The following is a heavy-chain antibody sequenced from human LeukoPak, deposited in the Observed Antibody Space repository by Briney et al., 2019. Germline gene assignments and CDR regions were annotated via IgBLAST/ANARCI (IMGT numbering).Heavy chain of an antibody. Sequence: SETLSLTCTVSGGSISSSKYYWGWIRQPPGKGLEWIGSVRYSGTTYYNPSLKSRVTISVDTSKNQFSLTLTSVTAADTSVYYCVRRRGDGDYRPDYWGQGTLVTVSS. J-gene: IGHJ4*02. CDR2: VRYSGTT. V-gene: IGHV4-39*01. CDR3: VRRRGDGDYRPDY. CDR1: GGSISSSKYY. D-gene: IGHD4-17*01.